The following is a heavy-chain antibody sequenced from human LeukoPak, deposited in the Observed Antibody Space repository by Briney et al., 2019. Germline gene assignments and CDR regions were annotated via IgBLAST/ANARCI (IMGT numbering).Heavy chain of an antibody. J-gene: IGHJ4*02. D-gene: IGHD3-22*01. V-gene: IGHV1-2*02. CDR1: EYTFTGYY. Sequence: RASVKVSCKASEYTFTGYYMHWVRQAPGQGLEWMGWINPNSGGTNYAQKFQGRVTMTRDTSISTAYMELSRLRSDDTAVYYCVSMGNYYDSSGYYYWGQGTLVTVSS. CDR3: VSMGNYYDSSGYYY. CDR2: INPNSGGT.